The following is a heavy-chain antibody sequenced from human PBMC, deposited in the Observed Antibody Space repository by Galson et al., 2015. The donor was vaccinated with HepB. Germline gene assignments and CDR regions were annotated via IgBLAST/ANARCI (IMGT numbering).Heavy chain of an antibody. CDR2: VIPILGIA. CDR1: GGTFSSYA. V-gene: IGHV1-69*04. D-gene: IGHD2-15*01. J-gene: IGHJ4*02. CDR3: ARDSGGYCSGGSCKTFDY. Sequence: SVKVSCKASGGTFSSYAISWVRQAPGQGLEWMGRVIPILGIANYAQKFQGRVTITADKSTSTAYMELSSLRSEDTAVYYCARDSGGYCSGGSCKTFDYWGRGTLVTVSS.